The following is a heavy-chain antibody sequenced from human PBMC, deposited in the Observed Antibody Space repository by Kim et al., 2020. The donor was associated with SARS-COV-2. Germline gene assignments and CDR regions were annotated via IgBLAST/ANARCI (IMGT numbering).Heavy chain of an antibody. CDR3: ASCVSSSSVAC. D-gene: IGHD6-6*01. CDR1: GFTFSSYC. Sequence: GGSLRLSCAASGFTFSSYCMTWVRQAPGQGLEWVAHINEGGGTKYNVDVVTRWNTITIDTAKTSLFQQKSIRRAEKTLVFYCASCVSSSSVACWGQGVLV. V-gene: IGHV3-7*03. CDR2: INEGGGTK. J-gene: IGHJ4*02.